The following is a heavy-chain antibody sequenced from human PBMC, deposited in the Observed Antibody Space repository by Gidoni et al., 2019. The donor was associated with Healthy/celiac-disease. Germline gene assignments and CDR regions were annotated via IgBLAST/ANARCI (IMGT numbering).Heavy chain of an antibody. D-gene: IGHD6-19*01. Sequence: QVQLVESGGGLVKPGGSLRLSCAASGFPFSDYYMSWIRQAPGKGLEWVSYISSSSSYTNYADSVKGRFTISRDNAKNSLYLQMNSLRAEDTAVYYCASHFGGSVAGTAPYLWGYWGQGTLVTVSS. CDR3: ASHFGGSVAGTAPYLWGY. J-gene: IGHJ4*02. CDR2: ISSSSSYT. V-gene: IGHV3-11*05. CDR1: GFPFSDYY.